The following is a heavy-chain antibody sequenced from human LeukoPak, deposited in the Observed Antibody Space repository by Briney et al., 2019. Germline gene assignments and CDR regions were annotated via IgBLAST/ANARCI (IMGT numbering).Heavy chain of an antibody. V-gene: IGHV4-31*03. J-gene: IGHJ4*02. Sequence: SETLSLTCTVSGGSISSGGYYWSWIRQHPGKGLEWIGYIYYSGSTNYNPSLKSRVTISVDTSKNQFSLKLSSVTAADTAVYYCARGRSYRRYCSGGSCYADRFLFDYWGQGTLVTVSS. D-gene: IGHD2-15*01. CDR2: IYYSGST. CDR1: GGSISSGGYY. CDR3: ARGRSYRRYCSGGSCYADRFLFDY.